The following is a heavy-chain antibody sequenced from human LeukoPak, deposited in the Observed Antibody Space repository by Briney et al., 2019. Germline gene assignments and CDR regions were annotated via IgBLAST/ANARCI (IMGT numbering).Heavy chain of an antibody. J-gene: IGHJ4*02. CDR1: GFTFSSYA. V-gene: IGHV3-23*01. CDR3: DRGEYYYDSSGYHYFDY. Sequence: QPGGTLRLSCAASGFTFSSYAMSWVRQAPGKGLEWVSAISGSGGSTYYADSVKGRFTISRDNSKNTLYLQMNSLRAEDTAVYYCDRGEYYYDSSGYHYFDYWGQGTLVTVSS. D-gene: IGHD3-22*01. CDR2: ISGSGGST.